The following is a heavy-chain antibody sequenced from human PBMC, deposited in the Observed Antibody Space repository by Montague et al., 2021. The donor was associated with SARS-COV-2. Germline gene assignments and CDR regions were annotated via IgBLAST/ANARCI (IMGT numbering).Heavy chain of an antibody. Sequence: CAISGDSVSSNSAAWNWIRQSPSRGLEWLGRTYYRYKWYNDYAVSVKSRITINPDTSKNQFSLQPNSVTPEDTAVYYCARGGSWLYYFDYWGQGTLVTVST. V-gene: IGHV6-1*01. CDR1: GDSVSSNSAA. J-gene: IGHJ4*02. D-gene: IGHD6-13*01. CDR3: ARGGSWLYYFDY. CDR2: TYYRYKWYN.